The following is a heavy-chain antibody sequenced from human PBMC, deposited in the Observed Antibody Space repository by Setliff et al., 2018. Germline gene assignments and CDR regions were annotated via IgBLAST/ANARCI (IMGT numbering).Heavy chain of an antibody. CDR2: ISYDGSNK. D-gene: IGHD3-10*01. CDR1: GFSVSTFS. J-gene: IGHJ4*02. Sequence: PGGTLRLSCAASGFSVSTFSMHWVCQTPGKGLEWVAVISYDGSNKYYADYVKGRFTISRDNSKGTLYLQMNSLRAEDTAIYYCAKDKDVRVDYFDYWGPGTLVTVSS. CDR3: AKDKDVRVDYFDY. V-gene: IGHV3-30-3*01.